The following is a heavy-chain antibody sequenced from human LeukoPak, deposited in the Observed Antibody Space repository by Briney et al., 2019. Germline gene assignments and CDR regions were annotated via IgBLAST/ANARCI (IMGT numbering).Heavy chain of an antibody. V-gene: IGHV4-61*02. CDR1: GGSISSGSCY. D-gene: IGHD2-2*01. J-gene: IGHJ5*02. CDR3: ARAVPAALVSRWFDP. CDR2: IYTSGST. Sequence: SETLSLTCTASGGSISSGSCYWSWIRQPAGKGLEWIGRIYTSGSTNYSPSLKSRVTISVDTSKNQFSLKLSSVTAADTAVYYCARAVPAALVSRWFDPWGQGTLVTVSS.